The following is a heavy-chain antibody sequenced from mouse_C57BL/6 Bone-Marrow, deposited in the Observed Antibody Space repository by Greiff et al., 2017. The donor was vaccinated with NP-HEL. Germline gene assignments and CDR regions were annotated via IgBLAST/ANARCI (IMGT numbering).Heavy chain of an antibody. Sequence: QVQLQQPGPGLVQPSQSLSITCTVSGFSFTSYGVHWVRQSPGKGLEWLGVIGRGGSTDYNAAFMSRLSITKDNSKSQDFFNRNSLQADDTAIDCCAKGLLEAMDYWGQGTSVTVSS. J-gene: IGHJ4*01. CDR2: IGRGGST. CDR3: AKGLLEAMDY. V-gene: IGHV2-5*01. CDR1: GFSFTSYG. D-gene: IGHD3-1*01.